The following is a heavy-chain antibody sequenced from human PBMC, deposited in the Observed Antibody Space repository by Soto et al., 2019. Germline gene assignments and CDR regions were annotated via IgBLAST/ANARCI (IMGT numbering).Heavy chain of an antibody. D-gene: IGHD3-16*01. V-gene: IGHV1-69*13. CDR3: AREARPAVWDY. CDR1: GGTFSSYA. CDR2: IIPIFGTA. J-gene: IGHJ4*02. Sequence: GASVKVSFKASGGTFSSYAISWVRQAPGQGLEWMGGIIPIFGTANYAQKCQGRVTITADESTSTAYMELSSLRSEDTAVYYCAREARPAVWDYWGQGTLVTVSS.